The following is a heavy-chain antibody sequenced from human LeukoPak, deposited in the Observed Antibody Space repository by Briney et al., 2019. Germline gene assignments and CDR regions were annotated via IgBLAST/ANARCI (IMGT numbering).Heavy chain of an antibody. Sequence: GGSLRLSCAASGFTFSSYEMNWVRQAPGKGLEWVSYISSSGSTIYYADSVKGRFTISRDNAKNSLYLQMNSLRAEDTAVYYCARVAKDYDILTGYYYYYYYMDVWGKGTTVTISS. CDR1: GFTFSSYE. J-gene: IGHJ6*03. CDR3: ARVAKDYDILTGYYYYYYYMDV. V-gene: IGHV3-48*03. CDR2: ISSSGSTI. D-gene: IGHD3-9*01.